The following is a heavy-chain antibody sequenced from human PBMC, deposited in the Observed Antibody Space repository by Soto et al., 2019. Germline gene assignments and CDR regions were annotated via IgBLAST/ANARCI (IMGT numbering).Heavy chain of an antibody. D-gene: IGHD6-6*01. V-gene: IGHV3-48*01. J-gene: IGHJ4*02. CDR1: GFTFSSYS. Sequence: EVQLVESGGGLVQPGGSLRLSCAASGFTFSSYSMNWVRQAPGKGLEWVSYISSSSSTIYYADSVKGRFTISRDNAKNSLYLQMNSLRAEDTAVYYCARRPYSTSSMGSDYWGQGTLVTVSS. CDR2: ISSSSSTI. CDR3: ARRPYSTSSMGSDY.